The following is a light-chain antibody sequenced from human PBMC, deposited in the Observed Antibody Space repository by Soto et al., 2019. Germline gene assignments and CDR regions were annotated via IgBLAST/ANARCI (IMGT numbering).Light chain of an antibody. Sequence: DMQMTQYPSTLSSSVGGRFTMSCRASQSVNNWLAWYQRKPGKAPKLLIHDASTLESGIPSRFSGSGSGTEFTLTISSLQPDDFATYYCQQYNSYWTFGQGTKVDIK. V-gene: IGKV1-5*01. CDR1: QSVNNW. J-gene: IGKJ1*01. CDR3: QQYNSYWT. CDR2: DAS.